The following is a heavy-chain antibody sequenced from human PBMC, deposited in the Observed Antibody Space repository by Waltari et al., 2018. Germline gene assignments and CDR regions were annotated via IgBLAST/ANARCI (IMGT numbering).Heavy chain of an antibody. CDR2: IYHSGGT. J-gene: IGHJ4*02. V-gene: IGHV4-38-2*01. CDR1: GYSISSGYY. Sequence: QVQLQESGPGLVKPSETLSLTCAVSGYSISSGYYWGWIRQPPGKGLEWIGSIYHSGGTYYNPSLKSRVTISVDTSKNQFSLKLSSVTAADTAVYYCASTVYDYVWGSYRSTPRYYFDYWGQGTLVTVSS. CDR3: ASTVYDYVWGSYRSTPRYYFDY. D-gene: IGHD3-16*02.